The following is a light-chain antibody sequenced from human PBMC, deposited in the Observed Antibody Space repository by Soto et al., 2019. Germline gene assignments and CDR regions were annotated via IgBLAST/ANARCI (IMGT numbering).Light chain of an antibody. V-gene: IGKV3-20*01. CDR3: QQYGSSPLYT. CDR2: GAS. J-gene: IGKJ2*01. CDR1: QSVTSSY. Sequence: ENVLTQSPGTLSLSPGERATLSCRASQSVTSSYLAWYQQKPGQAPRLLIYGASSRATGIPDRFSGSGSGTDFTLTIRRLEPEDFAVYYCQQYGSSPLYTFGQGTKLEIK.